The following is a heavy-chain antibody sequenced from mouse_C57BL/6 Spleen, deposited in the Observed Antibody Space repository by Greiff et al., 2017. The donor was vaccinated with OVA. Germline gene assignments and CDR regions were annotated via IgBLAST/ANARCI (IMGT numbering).Heavy chain of an antibody. V-gene: IGHV1-26*01. D-gene: IGHD2-3*01. CDR3: ARRGGLLRGAWFAY. Sequence: EVKLQQSGPELVKPGASVKISCKASGYTFTDYYMNWVKQSHGKSLEWIGDINPNNGGTSYNQKFKGKATLTVDKSSSTAYMELRSLTSEDSAVYYCARRGGLLRGAWFAYWGQGTLVTVSA. CDR1: GYTFTDYY. J-gene: IGHJ3*01. CDR2: INPNNGGT.